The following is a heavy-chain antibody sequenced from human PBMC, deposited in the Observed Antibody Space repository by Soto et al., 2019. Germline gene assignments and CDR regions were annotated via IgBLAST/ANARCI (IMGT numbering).Heavy chain of an antibody. CDR3: ARGTPSYSYGFDY. Sequence: QVQLVESGGGVVQPGRSLRLSCAASGFTFSSYGMHWVRQAPGKGLEWVAVIWYDGSNKNYADSVKGRFTISRDNSKNPLYLPMNTLSAEDTAVYYCARGTPSYSYGFDYWGQGTLVTVSS. V-gene: IGHV3-33*01. J-gene: IGHJ4*02. CDR2: IWYDGSNK. D-gene: IGHD5-18*01. CDR1: GFTFSSYG.